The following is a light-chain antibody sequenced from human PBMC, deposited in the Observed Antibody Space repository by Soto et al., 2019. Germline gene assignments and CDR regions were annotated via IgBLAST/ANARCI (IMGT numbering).Light chain of an antibody. J-gene: IGLJ1*01. CDR3: CSYAGSGTDNYV. CDR2: EGI. V-gene: IGLV2-23*01. Sequence: QSVLTQPASVSGSPGQSITISRTGTSSDIGTYNLVSWYQHYPGKAPKLMIYEGIKRPSGVSNRFSGSKSGNTAFLTISGLQAEDEADYYCCSYAGSGTDNYVFGSGTKVTVL. CDR1: SSDIGTYNL.